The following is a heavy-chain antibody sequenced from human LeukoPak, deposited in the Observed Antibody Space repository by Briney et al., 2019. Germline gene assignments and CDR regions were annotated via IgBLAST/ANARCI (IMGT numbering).Heavy chain of an antibody. CDR2: INHSGST. Sequence: PSETLSLTCAVYGGSFSGYYWSWIRQPPGKGLEWTGEINHSGSTNYNPSLKSQVTISVDTSKNQFSLKLSSVTAADTAVYYCANLPAARASWGQGTLVTVSS. V-gene: IGHV4-34*01. CDR1: GGSFSGYY. J-gene: IGHJ5*02. CDR3: ANLPAARAS. D-gene: IGHD2-2*01.